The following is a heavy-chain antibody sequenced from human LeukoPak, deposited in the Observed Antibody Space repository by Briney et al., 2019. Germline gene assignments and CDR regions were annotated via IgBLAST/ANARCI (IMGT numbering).Heavy chain of an antibody. D-gene: IGHD3-22*01. CDR3: AKDGGNYYESRGRQNYFDY. J-gene: IGHJ4*02. Sequence: NSGDIGYTDSVKGRFTVSRYNAKNSLFLQMNSLRAEDTALYYCAKDGGNYYESRGRQNYFDYWGQGTLVTVSS. CDR2: NSGDI. V-gene: IGHV3-9*01.